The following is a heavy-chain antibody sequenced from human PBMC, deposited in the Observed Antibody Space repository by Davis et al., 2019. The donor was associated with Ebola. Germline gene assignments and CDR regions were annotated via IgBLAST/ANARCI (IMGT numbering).Heavy chain of an antibody. D-gene: IGHD4-17*01. CDR1: GFTFSDYY. Sequence: GGSLRLSCAASGFTFSDYYMSWIRQAPGKGLEWVSSISGTGGSTYYADSVKGRFTISRDNSKNTLYLQMNSLRAEDTAVYYCAKDLYGDYVDDYWGQGTLVTVSS. J-gene: IGHJ4*02. V-gene: IGHV3-23*01. CDR2: ISGTGGST. CDR3: AKDLYGDYVDDY.